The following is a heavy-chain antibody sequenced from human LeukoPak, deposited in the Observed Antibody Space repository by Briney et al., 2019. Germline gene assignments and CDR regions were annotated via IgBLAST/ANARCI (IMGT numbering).Heavy chain of an antibody. J-gene: IGHJ4*02. CDR2: INSDGSRT. CDR1: GFTFSRNW. Sequence: GGSLRLSCAASGFTFSRNWMHWVRQAPGKWLVWVSGINSDGSRTNYADSVKGRFTISRDNAKNTLYLQMNSLRVEDTAVYYCAGGYSYGYYYFDYWGQGTLVTVSS. V-gene: IGHV3-74*01. D-gene: IGHD5-18*01. CDR3: AGGYSYGYYYFDY.